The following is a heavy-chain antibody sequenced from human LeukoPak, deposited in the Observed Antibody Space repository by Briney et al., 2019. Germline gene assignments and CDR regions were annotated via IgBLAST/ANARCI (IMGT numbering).Heavy chain of an antibody. CDR1: GFTFSSYA. D-gene: IGHD6-13*01. Sequence: GRSLRLSCAASGFTFSSYAMHWVRQAPGKGLEWVAVISYDGSNKYYADSVKGRFTISRDNSKNTLHLQMNSLRADDTAVYYCAKEGRSSTLAYWGQGTLVTVSS. V-gene: IGHV3-30*04. CDR3: AKEGRSSTLAY. CDR2: ISYDGSNK. J-gene: IGHJ4*02.